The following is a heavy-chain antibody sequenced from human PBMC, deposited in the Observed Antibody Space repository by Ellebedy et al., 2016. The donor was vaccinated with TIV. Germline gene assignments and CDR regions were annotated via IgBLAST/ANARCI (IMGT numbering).Heavy chain of an antibody. CDR2: ISGSGGST. CDR1: GFTFSSYA. Sequence: GESLKISXAASGFTFSSYAMSWVRQAPGKGLEWVSAISGSGGSTYYADSVKGRFTISRDNSKNTLYLQMNSLRAEDTAVYYCAKEASYYDFWSGPDPYYMDVWGKGTTVTVSS. J-gene: IGHJ6*03. CDR3: AKEASYYDFWSGPDPYYMDV. V-gene: IGHV3-23*01. D-gene: IGHD3-3*01.